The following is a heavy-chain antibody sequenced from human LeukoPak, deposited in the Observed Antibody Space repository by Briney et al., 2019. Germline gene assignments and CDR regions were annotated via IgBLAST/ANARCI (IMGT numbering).Heavy chain of an antibody. J-gene: IGHJ3*01. CDR2: INPNTGDT. CDR3: ASKGAGHCYDASCMGSFDL. D-gene: IGHD2-15*01. V-gene: IGHV1-2*02. CDR1: GYPFIDYY. Sequence: ASVKVSCKASGYPFIDYYLYWVRQAPGQGLEWMGCINPNTGDTNSAQNFQGRVIMTRDTSITTAHMELSRLKSDDTALYYCASKGAGHCYDASCMGSFDLWGQGTTVAVSS.